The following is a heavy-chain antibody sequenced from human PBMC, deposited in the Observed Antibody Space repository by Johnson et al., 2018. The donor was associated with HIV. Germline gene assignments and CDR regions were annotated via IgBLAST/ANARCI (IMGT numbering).Heavy chain of an antibody. V-gene: IGHV3-9*01. J-gene: IGHJ3*02. CDR3: AKDTYSHRLTVTESGFDI. CDR2: ISWNSGSI. D-gene: IGHD4-11*01. Sequence: QLVESGGGVVRPGGSLRLSCAASRFTFDDYVMSWVRQAPGKGLEWVSGISWNSGSIAYADSVKGRFTISRDNAKNSLYVQMNSLRAEYTAVYYCAKDTYSHRLTVTESGFDIWGQGTMVTVSS. CDR1: RFTFDDYV.